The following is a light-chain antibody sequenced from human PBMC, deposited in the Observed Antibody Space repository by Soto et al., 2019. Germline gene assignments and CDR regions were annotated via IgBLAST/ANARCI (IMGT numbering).Light chain of an antibody. CDR3: QHRSNWPTEVT. V-gene: IGKV3-11*01. CDR1: QSVSSS. CDR2: DAS. Sequence: EIVLTQSPDTLSLSPGERATLSCRASQSVSSSLAWYQQKPGQAPRLLIYDASNRATGIPARFSGSGSGTVFTLTISRLAPEDFAVYYCQHRSNWPTEVTFGPGTKVDIK. J-gene: IGKJ3*01.